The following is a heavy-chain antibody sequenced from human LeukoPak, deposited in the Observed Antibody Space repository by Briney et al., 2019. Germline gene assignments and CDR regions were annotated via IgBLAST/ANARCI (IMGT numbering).Heavy chain of an antibody. D-gene: IGHD3-16*01. J-gene: IGHJ5*02. CDR3: ARGGLGWFDP. CDR1: GGPITSDGHY. CDR2: IYYNGNT. V-gene: IGHV4-31*03. Sequence: SETLSLTCTVSGGPITSDGHYSSWIRQHPGKGLEWIGYIYYNGNTYYNPSLKSRVTISVDTSKNQFSLNLSSVTAADTAAYYCARGGLGWFDPWGQGTLVTVSS.